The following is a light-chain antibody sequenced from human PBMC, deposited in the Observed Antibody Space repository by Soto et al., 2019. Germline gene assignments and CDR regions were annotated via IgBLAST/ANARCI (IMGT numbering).Light chain of an antibody. Sequence: QPVLTQSPSASASLGASVKLTCTLSSGHSSYAIAWHQQQPEKGPRYLMKLNSDGSHRKGEGIPDRFSGSSSGAERYLTISSLQSEDEADYYCQTWGTGIQVFGGGTKLTVL. V-gene: IGLV4-69*01. CDR2: LNSDGSH. J-gene: IGLJ2*01. CDR3: QTWGTGIQV. CDR1: SGHSSYA.